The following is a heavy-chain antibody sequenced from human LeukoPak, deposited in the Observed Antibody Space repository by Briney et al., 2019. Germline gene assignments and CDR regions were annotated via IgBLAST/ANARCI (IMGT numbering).Heavy chain of an antibody. CDR3: ARHQSGTNWFDP. V-gene: IGHV4-59*08. Sequence: SETLSLTCTVSGGSISSYYWSWIRQPPGKGLEWIAYIYYSGSTNYNPSLKSRVTISVDTSKNQFSLKLSSVTAADTAVFYCARHQSGTNWFDPWGQETLVTVSS. CDR1: GGSISSYY. J-gene: IGHJ5*02. CDR2: IYYSGST. D-gene: IGHD1-7*01.